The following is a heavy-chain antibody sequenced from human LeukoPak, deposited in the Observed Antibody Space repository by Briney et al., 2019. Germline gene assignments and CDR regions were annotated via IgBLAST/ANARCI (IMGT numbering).Heavy chain of an antibody. CDR2: INPNSGGT. J-gene: IGHJ3*02. V-gene: IGHV1-2*02. CDR3: ARVRRELLPGDPFDI. D-gene: IGHD1-26*01. Sequence: ASVKVSCKASGYTFTGYYMHWVRQAPGQGLEWMGWINPNSGGTNYAQKFQGRVTMTRDTSISTAYMELSRLRSDDTAVYYCARVRRELLPGDPFDIWGQGTMVTVSS. CDR1: GYTFTGYY.